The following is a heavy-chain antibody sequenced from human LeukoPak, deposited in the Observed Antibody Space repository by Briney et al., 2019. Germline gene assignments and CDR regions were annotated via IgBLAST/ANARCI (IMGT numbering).Heavy chain of an antibody. D-gene: IGHD2-21*02. V-gene: IGHV1-2*06. CDR3: ARDPYPYCGGDCYSEYFDY. CDR1: GYTFTGYY. CDR2: INPNSGGT. Sequence: GASVKVSCKASGYTFTGYYMHWVRQAPGQGLEWMGRINPNSGGTNYAQKFQGRVTMTRDTSISTAYMELSRLRSDDTAVYYCARDPYPYCGGDCYSEYFDYWGQGTLVTVSS. J-gene: IGHJ4*02.